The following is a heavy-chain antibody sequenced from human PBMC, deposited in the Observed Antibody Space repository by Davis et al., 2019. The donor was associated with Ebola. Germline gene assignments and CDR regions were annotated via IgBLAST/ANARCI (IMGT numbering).Heavy chain of an antibody. J-gene: IGHJ4*02. CDR3: VRDGGSIGVVIIAWFDY. V-gene: IGHV3-21*01. CDR1: GFTFSSYS. D-gene: IGHD3-3*01. Sequence: GESLKISCAASGFTFSSYSMNWVRQAPGKGLEWVSSISSSSSYIYYADSVKGRFTISRDNAKNSLYLQMNSLRAEDTAVYYCVRDGGSIGVVIIAWFDYWGQGTLVTVSS. CDR2: ISSSSSYI.